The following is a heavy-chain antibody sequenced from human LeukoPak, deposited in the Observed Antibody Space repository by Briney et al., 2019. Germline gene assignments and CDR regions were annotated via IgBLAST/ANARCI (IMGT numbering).Heavy chain of an antibody. D-gene: IGHD3-22*01. J-gene: IGHJ4*02. CDR3: ARHRLKYYYDSSGYPDY. CDR2: INPNSGGT. V-gene: IGHV1-2*06. Sequence: GASVKVSCKASGYTFTGYYVHWVRQAPGQGLEWMGRINPNSGGTNYAQKFQGRVTMTRDTSISTAYMELSRLRSDDTAVYYCARHRLKYYYDSSGYPDYWGQGTLVTVSS. CDR1: GYTFTGYY.